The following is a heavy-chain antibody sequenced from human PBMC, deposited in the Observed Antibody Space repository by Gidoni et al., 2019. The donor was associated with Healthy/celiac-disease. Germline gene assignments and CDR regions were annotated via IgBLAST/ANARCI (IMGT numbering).Heavy chain of an antibody. CDR3: AKSGYSGYDFLDY. J-gene: IGHJ4*02. CDR1: GFTLSSYG. D-gene: IGHD5-12*01. Sequence: QVQLVESGGGVVQPGRSLRLSCAASGFTLSSYGMHWVRQAPGKGLEWVAVISYDGSNKYYADSVKGRFTISRDNSKNTLYLQMNSLRAEDTAVYYCAKSGYSGYDFLDYWGQGTLVTVSS. V-gene: IGHV3-30*18. CDR2: ISYDGSNK.